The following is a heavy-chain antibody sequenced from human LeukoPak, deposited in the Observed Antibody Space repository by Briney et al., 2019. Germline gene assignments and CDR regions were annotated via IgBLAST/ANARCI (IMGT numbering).Heavy chain of an antibody. D-gene: IGHD3-22*01. CDR1: GGSISSSSYY. CDR2: IYYSGGT. J-gene: IGHJ3*02. CDR3: ARQYYEDAFDI. Sequence: SETLSLTCTVSGGSISSSSYYWGWIRQPPGKGLEWIGSIYYSGGTYYNPSLKSRVTISVDTSKNQLSLKLSSVTAADTAVYYCARQYYEDAFDIWGQGTMVTVSS. V-gene: IGHV4-39*01.